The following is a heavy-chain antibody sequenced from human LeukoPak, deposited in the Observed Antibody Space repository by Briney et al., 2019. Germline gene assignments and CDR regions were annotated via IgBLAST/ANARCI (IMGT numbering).Heavy chain of an antibody. V-gene: IGHV3-30*18. J-gene: IGHJ4*02. Sequence: GGSLRLSCAASGFTFSSYGMHWVRQAPGKGLEWVAVISYDGSNKYYADSVKGRFTISRDNSKNTLYLQMNSLRAEDTAVYYCAKVLEYYGSEFDYWGQGTLVTVSS. D-gene: IGHD3-10*01. CDR2: ISYDGSNK. CDR1: GFTFSSYG. CDR3: AKVLEYYGSEFDY.